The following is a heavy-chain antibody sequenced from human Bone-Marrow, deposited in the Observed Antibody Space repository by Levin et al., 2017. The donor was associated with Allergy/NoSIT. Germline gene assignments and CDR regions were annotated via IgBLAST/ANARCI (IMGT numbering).Heavy chain of an antibody. CDR1: GYTFTGYY. CDR3: ARDDLAARRRFDY. CDR2: IDPNSGGT. J-gene: IGHJ4*02. D-gene: IGHD6-6*01. Sequence: ASVKVSCKASGYTFTGYYVHWVRQAPGQGLEWMGRIDPNSGGTNYAQKFQGRVTMTWDTSITTAYMELSSLTSDDTAVYYCARDDLAARRRFDYWGQGTLVTVSS. V-gene: IGHV1-2*06.